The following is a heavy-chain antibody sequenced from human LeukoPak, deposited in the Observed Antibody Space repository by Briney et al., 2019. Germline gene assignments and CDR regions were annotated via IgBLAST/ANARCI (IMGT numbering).Heavy chain of an antibody. CDR1: GFTFSSYA. D-gene: IGHD5-24*01. Sequence: PGGSLRLSCAASGFTFSSYAMSWVRQAPGKGLEWVSAISGSGGSTYYADSVKGRFTISRDNSKNTLYLQMNSLRAEDTAVYYCAKDNRDGYNPSYFDYWGQGTLVTVSS. CDR2: ISGSGGST. V-gene: IGHV3-23*01. CDR3: AKDNRDGYNPSYFDY. J-gene: IGHJ4*02.